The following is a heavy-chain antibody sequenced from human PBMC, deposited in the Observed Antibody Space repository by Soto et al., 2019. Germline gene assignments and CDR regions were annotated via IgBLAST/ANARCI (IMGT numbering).Heavy chain of an antibody. J-gene: IGHJ6*02. V-gene: IGHV3-23*01. CDR1: GFTFSSYA. Sequence: GGSLRLSCAASGFTFSSYAMSWVRQAPGKGLEWVSAISGSGGSTYYADSVKGRFTISRDNSKNTLYLQMNSLRAEDTAVYYCAKDEMVTPYYYYYGMDVWGQGTTVTVSS. CDR2: ISGSGGST. CDR3: AKDEMVTPYYYYYGMDV. D-gene: IGHD2-15*01.